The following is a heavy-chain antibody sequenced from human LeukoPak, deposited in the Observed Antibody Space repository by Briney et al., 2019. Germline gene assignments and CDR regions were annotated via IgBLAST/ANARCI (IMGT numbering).Heavy chain of an antibody. CDR1: GGSFSGYY. V-gene: IGHV4-34*01. Sequence: SETLSLTCAVYGGSFSGYYWSWIRQPPGKGLEWIGEINHSGSTNYNPSLKSRVTISVDTSKSQFSLKLSSVTAADTAVYYCARRRITMVRGAHNWFDPWGQGTLVTVSS. CDR2: INHSGST. J-gene: IGHJ5*02. D-gene: IGHD3-10*01. CDR3: ARRRITMVRGAHNWFDP.